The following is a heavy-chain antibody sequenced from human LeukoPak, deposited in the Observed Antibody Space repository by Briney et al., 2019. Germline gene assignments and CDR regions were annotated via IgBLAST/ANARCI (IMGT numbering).Heavy chain of an antibody. D-gene: IGHD4-17*01. Sequence: SETLSLTCAVYGGSFSGYYWSWIRQPPGKRLEWIGEINHSGSTNYNPSLKSRVTISVDTSKNQFSLKLSSVTPADTAVYYCARSSTVTRGFDYWGQGTLVTVSS. J-gene: IGHJ4*02. CDR3: ARSSTVTRGFDY. CDR1: GGSFSGYY. V-gene: IGHV4-34*01. CDR2: INHSGST.